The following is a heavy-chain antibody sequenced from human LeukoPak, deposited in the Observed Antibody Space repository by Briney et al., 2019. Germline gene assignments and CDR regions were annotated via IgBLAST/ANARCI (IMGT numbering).Heavy chain of an antibody. D-gene: IGHD5-18*01. J-gene: IGHJ3*02. V-gene: IGHV1-69*04. CDR1: GGTFSSYA. CDR3: ARMYRSYGSVRAFDI. CDR2: IIPILGIA. Sequence: SVKVSCKASGGTFSSYAISWVRQAPGQGLEWMGRIIPILGIANYAQKFQGRVTITADKSTSTAYMELSSLRSEDTAVYYCARMYRSYGSVRAFDIWGQGTMVTVSS.